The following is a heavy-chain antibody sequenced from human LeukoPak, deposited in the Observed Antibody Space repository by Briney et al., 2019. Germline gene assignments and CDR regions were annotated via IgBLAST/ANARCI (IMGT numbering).Heavy chain of an antibody. Sequence: PSETLSLTCAVYGGSFSGYYWSWIRQPPGKGLEWIGEINHSGSTNYNPSLKSRVTISVDTSKKQFSLKLNSVTAADTAVYSCARDLRLDPWGQGTLVTVSS. J-gene: IGHJ5*02. CDR3: ARDLRLDP. CDR1: GGSFSGYY. V-gene: IGHV4-34*01. CDR2: INHSGST.